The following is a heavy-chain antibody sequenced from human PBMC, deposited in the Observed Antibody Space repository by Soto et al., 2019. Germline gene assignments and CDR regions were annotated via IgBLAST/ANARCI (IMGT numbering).Heavy chain of an antibody. J-gene: IGHJ4*02. CDR3: ARVETFGGVLDY. Sequence: SVKVSCKASGGTFSSYAISWVRQAPGQGLEWMGGIIPIFGTANYAQKFQGRVTITADESTSTAYMELSSLRSEDTAVYYCARVETFGGVLDYWGQGPLVTVSS. D-gene: IGHD3-16*01. V-gene: IGHV1-69*13. CDR1: GGTFSSYA. CDR2: IIPIFGTA.